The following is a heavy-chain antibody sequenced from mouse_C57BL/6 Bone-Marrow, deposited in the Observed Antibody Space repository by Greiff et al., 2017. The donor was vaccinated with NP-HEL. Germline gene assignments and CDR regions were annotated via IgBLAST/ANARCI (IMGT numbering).Heavy chain of an antibody. J-gene: IGHJ3*01. CDR1: GYTFTSYD. V-gene: IGHV1-85*01. D-gene: IGHD2-1*01. Sequence: VQLQQSGPELVKPGASVKLSCKASGYTFTSYDINWVKQRPGQGLEWIGWIYPRDGSTKYNEKFKGKATLTVDTSSSTAYMELHSLTSEDSAVYFCASYGNYLWFAYWGQGTLVTVSA. CDR3: ASYGNYLWFAY. CDR2: IYPRDGST.